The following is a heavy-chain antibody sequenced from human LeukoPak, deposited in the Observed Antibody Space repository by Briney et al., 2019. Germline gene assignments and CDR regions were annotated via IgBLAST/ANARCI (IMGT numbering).Heavy chain of an antibody. J-gene: IGHJ6*04. CDR2: IWYDGSNK. CDR3: ARDRGYGSGSYFFYYYGMDV. Sequence: GGSLRLSCAASGFTFSSYCMHWVRQAPGKGLEWVAVIWYDGSNKYYADCVKGRFTISRDNSKNTLYLQMSSLRAEDTAVYYCARDRGYGSGSYFFYYYGMDVWGKGTTVTVSS. D-gene: IGHD3-10*01. CDR1: GFTFSSYC. V-gene: IGHV3-33*01.